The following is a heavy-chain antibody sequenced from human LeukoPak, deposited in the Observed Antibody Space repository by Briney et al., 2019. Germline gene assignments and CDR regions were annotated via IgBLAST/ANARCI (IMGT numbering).Heavy chain of an antibody. Sequence: GGSLRLSCEVSGFTFSSYAMSWVRQAPGKGLEWVSAISDSGDSTYYADSVKGRFTISRDNSKNTLYLQMNSLRAEDTAVYYCAKDARRSSGWYFFDHWGQGTLVTVSS. CDR1: GFTFSSYA. D-gene: IGHD6-19*01. CDR2: ISDSGDST. V-gene: IGHV3-23*01. CDR3: AKDARRSSGWYFFDH. J-gene: IGHJ4*02.